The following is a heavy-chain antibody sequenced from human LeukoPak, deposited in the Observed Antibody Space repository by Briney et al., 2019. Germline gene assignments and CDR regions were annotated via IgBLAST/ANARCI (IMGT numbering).Heavy chain of an antibody. CDR2: INHSGST. J-gene: IGHJ6*02. V-gene: IGHV4-34*01. D-gene: IGHD4-17*01. CDR3: ARGSYGAQLFYYYYGMDV. Sequence: SETLSLTCAVYGGSFSGYYWSWIRQPPGKGLEWIREINHSGSTNYNPSLKSRVTISVDTSKNQFSLKLSSVTAADTAVYYCARGSYGAQLFYYYYGMDVWGQGTTVTVSS. CDR1: GGSFSGYY.